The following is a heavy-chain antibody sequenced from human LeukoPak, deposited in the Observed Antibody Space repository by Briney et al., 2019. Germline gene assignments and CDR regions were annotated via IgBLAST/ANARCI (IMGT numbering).Heavy chain of an antibody. J-gene: IGHJ4*02. CDR1: GGSISSSSYY. Sequence: PSETLSLTCTVSGGSISSSSYYWGWIRQPPGKGLEWIGSIYYSGSTYYNPSLKSRVTISVDTSKNQFSLKLSSVTAADTAVYYCASKWELFDWGQGTLVTVSS. CDR2: IYYSGST. D-gene: IGHD1-26*01. CDR3: ASKWELFD. V-gene: IGHV4-39*07.